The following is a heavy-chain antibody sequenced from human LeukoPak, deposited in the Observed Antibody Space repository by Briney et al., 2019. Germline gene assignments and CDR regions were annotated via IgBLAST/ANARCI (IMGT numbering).Heavy chain of an antibody. J-gene: IGHJ4*02. Sequence: ASVKVSCKASGYTFTTFGITWVRQAPGQGLEWMGWINTYNGNTNYAQKLQGRVTMTTDTSTSTAYMELRSLRSDDTAVYYCARVEAYCTRTSCHDYWGQGTLVTVSS. CDR1: GYTFTTFG. V-gene: IGHV1-18*01. CDR3: ARVEAYCTRTSCHDY. D-gene: IGHD2-2*01. CDR2: INTYNGNT.